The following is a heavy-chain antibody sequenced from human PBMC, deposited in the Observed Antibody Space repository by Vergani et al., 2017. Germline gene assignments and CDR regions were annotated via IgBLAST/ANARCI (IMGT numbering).Heavy chain of an antibody. CDR1: GFTFTTYG. J-gene: IGHJ4*02. Sequence: QVQLVESGGGVVQPWGSLRLPCAASGFTFTTYGMHWVRQAPGKGLEWVAFTRYDGIVEYYGDSVRGRFTISRDNSKNTLYMQMNRLRPEDTAVYYCATAGAAYCRGASCYDVFEYWGQGTLVTVAS. CDR2: TRYDGIVE. V-gene: IGHV3-30*02. CDR3: ATAGAAYCRGASCYDVFEY. D-gene: IGHD2-15*01.